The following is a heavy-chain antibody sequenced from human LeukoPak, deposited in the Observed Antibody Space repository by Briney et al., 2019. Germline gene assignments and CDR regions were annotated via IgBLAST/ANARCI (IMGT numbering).Heavy chain of an antibody. CDR3: ARGGYYDSSALYYYYYMDV. V-gene: IGHV1-2*02. D-gene: IGHD3-22*01. CDR2: INPNSGGT. J-gene: IGHJ6*03. Sequence: ASVTVSCKASGYTFTGYYMHWVRQAPGHGLEWMGWINPNSGGTNYAQKFQGRVTMTRDTSISTAYMELSRLRSDDTAVYYCARGGYYDSSALYYYYYMDVWGKGTTVTVSS. CDR1: GYTFTGYY.